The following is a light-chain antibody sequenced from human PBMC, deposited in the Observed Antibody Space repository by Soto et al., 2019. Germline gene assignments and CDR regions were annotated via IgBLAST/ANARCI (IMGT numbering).Light chain of an antibody. J-gene: IGKJ5*01. CDR1: QRVNNY. CDR2: AAS. Sequence: EIVLTQSPATLSLSPGESATLSCRASQRVNNYLYWYQQKPGQAPRLIISAASNRATGIPARFSGSGSETDFTLTITNLEPEDFAVYYCQQHRSWPPITFGQGTRLDIK. V-gene: IGKV3-11*01. CDR3: QQHRSWPPIT.